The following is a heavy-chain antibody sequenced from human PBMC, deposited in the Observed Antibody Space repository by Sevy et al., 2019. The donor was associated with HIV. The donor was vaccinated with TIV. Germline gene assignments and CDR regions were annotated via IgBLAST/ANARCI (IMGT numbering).Heavy chain of an antibody. J-gene: IGHJ3*02. D-gene: IGHD6-6*01. Sequence: ASFKVSCKASGYTFTSYGISCVRQAPGQGLEWMGWISAYNGNTNYAQKLQGRVTMTTDTSTSTAYMELRSLRSDDTAVYYCARGMGSSEYFDAFDIWGQGTMVTVSS. CDR3: ARGMGSSEYFDAFDI. CDR1: GYTFTSYG. CDR2: ISAYNGNT. V-gene: IGHV1-18*04.